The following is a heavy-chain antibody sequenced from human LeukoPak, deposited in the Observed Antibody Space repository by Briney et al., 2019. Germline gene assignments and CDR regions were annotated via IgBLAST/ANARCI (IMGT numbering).Heavy chain of an antibody. CDR2: IYYSGST. D-gene: IGHD6-6*01. Sequence: SETLSLTCTVSGGSISSYYWSWIRQPPGKGLEWIGYIYYSGSTNYNPSLKSRVTISVDTSKNQFSLKLSSVTAADTAVYYCARVSIAARRAMDVWGKGTTVTVSS. CDR3: ARVSIAARRAMDV. CDR1: GGSISSYY. J-gene: IGHJ6*03. V-gene: IGHV4-59*01.